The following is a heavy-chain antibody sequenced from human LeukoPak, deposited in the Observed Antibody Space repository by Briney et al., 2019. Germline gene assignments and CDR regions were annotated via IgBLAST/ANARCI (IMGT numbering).Heavy chain of an antibody. D-gene: IGHD6-13*01. CDR2: ISYDGSNK. Sequence: GRSLRLSCAASGFTFSSYAMHWVRQAPGKGLEWVAVISYDGSNKYYADSVKGRFTISRDNSKNTLYLQMNSLRAKDTAVYYCARIAAAGIDYYYYYMDVWGKGTTVTVSS. CDR3: ARIAAAGIDYYYYYMDV. J-gene: IGHJ6*03. V-gene: IGHV3-30*01. CDR1: GFTFSSYA.